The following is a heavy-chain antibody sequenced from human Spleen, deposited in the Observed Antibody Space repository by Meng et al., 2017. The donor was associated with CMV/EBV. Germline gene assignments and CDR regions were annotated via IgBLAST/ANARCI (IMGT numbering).Heavy chain of an antibody. CDR3: ARDRGNLDCYFDF. V-gene: IGHV4-59*01. D-gene: IGHD1-14*01. Sequence: SETLSLTCTVSGDSISSYYWSWIRQPPGKGLEWIGYINYRGSTNYNPSLKSRVTISLDTSKNQFSLKVRSVTAADTAVYYCARDRGNLDCYFDFWGQGTLVTVSS. J-gene: IGHJ4*02. CDR1: GDSISSYY. CDR2: INYRGST.